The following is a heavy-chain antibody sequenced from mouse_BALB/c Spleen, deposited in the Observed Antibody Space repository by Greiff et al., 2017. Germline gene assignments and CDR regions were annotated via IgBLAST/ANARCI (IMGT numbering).Heavy chain of an antibody. CDR2: IWAGGST. CDR1: GFSLTSYG. Sequence: VQGVESGPGLVAPSQSLSITCTVSGFSLTSYGVHWVRQPPGKGLEWLGVIWAGGSTNYNSALMSRLSISKDNSKSQVFLKMNSLQTDDTAMYYCARDKEGWFAYWGQGTLVTVSA. V-gene: IGHV2-9*02. J-gene: IGHJ3*01. CDR3: ARDKEGWFAY.